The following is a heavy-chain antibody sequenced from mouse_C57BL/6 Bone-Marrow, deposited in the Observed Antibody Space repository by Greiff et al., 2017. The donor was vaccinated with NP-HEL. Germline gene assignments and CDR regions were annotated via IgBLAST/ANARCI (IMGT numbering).Heavy chain of an antibody. CDR1: GYTFTDYY. Sequence: EVQLQRSGPELVKPGASVKISCKASGYTFTDYYMNWVKQSHGKSLEWIGDINPNNGGTSYNQKFKGKATLTVDKSSSTAYMELRSLTSEDSAVYYCARLGYYGSSPFAYWGQGTLVTVSA. CDR2: INPNNGGT. V-gene: IGHV1-26*01. CDR3: ARLGYYGSSPFAY. D-gene: IGHD1-1*01. J-gene: IGHJ3*01.